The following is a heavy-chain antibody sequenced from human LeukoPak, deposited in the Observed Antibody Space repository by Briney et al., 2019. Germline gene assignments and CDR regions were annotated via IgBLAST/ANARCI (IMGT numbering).Heavy chain of an antibody. V-gene: IGHV4-59*01. D-gene: IGHD2-21*02. CDR2: IYYSGST. J-gene: IGHJ5*02. CDR3: ARAVCGGDCYGTEGNWFDP. Sequence: PSETLSLTCTVSGGSISSYYWSWIRQPPGKGLEWIGYIYYSGSTNYNPSLKSRVTISVDTSKNQFSLKLSSVTAADTAVYYCARAVCGGDCYGTEGNWFDPWGQGTLVTVSS. CDR1: GGSISSYY.